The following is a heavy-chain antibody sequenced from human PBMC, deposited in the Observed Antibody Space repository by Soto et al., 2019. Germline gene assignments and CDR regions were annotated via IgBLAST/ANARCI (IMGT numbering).Heavy chain of an antibody. J-gene: IGHJ6*02. CDR1: GFTFSSYS. CDR3: ARASDIVATRDYYYYGMDV. D-gene: IGHD5-12*01. V-gene: IGHV3-21*01. Sequence: GGSLRLSCAASGFTFSSYSMNWVRQAPGKGLEWVSSISSSSSYIYYADSVKGRFTISGDNAKNSLYLQMNSLRAEDTAVYYCARASDIVATRDYYYYGMDVWGQGTTVTVSS. CDR2: ISSSSSYI.